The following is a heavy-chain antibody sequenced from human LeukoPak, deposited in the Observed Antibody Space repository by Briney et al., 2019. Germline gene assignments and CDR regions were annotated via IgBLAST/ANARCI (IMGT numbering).Heavy chain of an antibody. Sequence: ASVKVSCKVSGYTLSELSMHWVRQAPGKGLEWMGGFDSEDGETIYAQKFQGRVTMTEDTSTDTAYMELSSLRFEDTAVYYCATDRVAENWFDPWGQGTLVTVSS. CDR1: GYTLSELS. V-gene: IGHV1-24*01. CDR2: FDSEDGET. CDR3: ATDRVAENWFDP. J-gene: IGHJ5*02. D-gene: IGHD3-3*01.